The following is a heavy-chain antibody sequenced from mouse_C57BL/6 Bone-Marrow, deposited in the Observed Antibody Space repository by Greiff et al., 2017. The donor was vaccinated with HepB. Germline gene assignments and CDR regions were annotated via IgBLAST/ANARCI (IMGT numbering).Heavy chain of an antibody. CDR2: ISSGSSTI. Sequence: EVKLMESGGGLVKPGGSLKLSCAASGFTFSDYGMHWVRQAPEKGLEWVAYISSGSSTIYYADTVKGRFTISRDNAKNTLFLQMTSLRSEDTAMHYCAKNRQLRLRYYAMDYWGQGTSVTVSS. CDR1: GFTFSDYG. CDR3: AKNRQLRLRYYAMDY. V-gene: IGHV5-17*01. J-gene: IGHJ4*01. D-gene: IGHD3-2*02.